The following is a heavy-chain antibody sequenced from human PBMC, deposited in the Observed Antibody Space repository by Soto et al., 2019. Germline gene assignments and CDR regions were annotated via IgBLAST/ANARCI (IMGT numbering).Heavy chain of an antibody. V-gene: IGHV3-21*01. CDR3: ARDCEGEYSSSWAQFDY. J-gene: IGHJ4*02. CDR1: GFTFSSYS. CDR2: TSSISSYI. Sequence: VGSLRLSCAASGFTFSSYSMNWVRQPPGKGLEWVSSTSSISSYIYYADSVKGRFTSARDNGKDSLDLRMKSRRAEDAAVYECARDCEGEYSSSWAQFDYWGQGTLVTVSS. D-gene: IGHD6-6*01.